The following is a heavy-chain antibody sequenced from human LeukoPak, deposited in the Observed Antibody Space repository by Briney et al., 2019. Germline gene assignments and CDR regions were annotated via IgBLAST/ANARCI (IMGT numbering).Heavy chain of an antibody. CDR1: GDSISSNVAA. CDR3: ARDREWFDAFDI. D-gene: IGHD3-3*01. Sequence: SQTLSLTCAISGDSISSNVAAWNWIRQSPSRGLEWLGRTYYRSKWSSDYAASVKGRIAINPDTSKNQFSLQLNSVTPEDTAVYYCARDREWFDAFDIWGQGTMVTVSS. CDR2: TYYRSKWSS. V-gene: IGHV6-1*01. J-gene: IGHJ3*02.